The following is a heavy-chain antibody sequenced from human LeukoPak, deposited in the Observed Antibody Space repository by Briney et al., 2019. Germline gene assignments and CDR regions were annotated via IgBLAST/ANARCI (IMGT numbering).Heavy chain of an antibody. V-gene: IGHV3-11*03. CDR2: IRSSSGDT. D-gene: IGHD1-1*01. J-gene: IGHJ3*01. Sequence: PVGSLRLSCAASGFTFSDYYMSWIRQAPGKGLEWVSYIRSSSGDTNYADSVKGRFTISRDNAKKSLYLQMNSLRAEDTAVYYCARRTEGHEAFDLWGQGTLVSVSS. CDR1: GFTFSDYY. CDR3: ARRTEGHEAFDL.